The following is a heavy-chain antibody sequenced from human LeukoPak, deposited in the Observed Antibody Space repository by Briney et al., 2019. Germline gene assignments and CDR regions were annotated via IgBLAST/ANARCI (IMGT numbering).Heavy chain of an antibody. D-gene: IGHD6-19*01. CDR2: INHSGST. J-gene: IGHJ4*02. CDR3: ARSTKYSSGWSPFDY. V-gene: IGHV4-34*01. CDR1: GGSFSGYY. Sequence: PSETLSLICAVYGGSFSGYYWSWIRQPPGKGLEWIGEINHSGSTNYNPSLKSRVTISVDTYKNQFSLKLSSVTAADTAVYYCARSTKYSSGWSPFDYWGQGTLVTVSS.